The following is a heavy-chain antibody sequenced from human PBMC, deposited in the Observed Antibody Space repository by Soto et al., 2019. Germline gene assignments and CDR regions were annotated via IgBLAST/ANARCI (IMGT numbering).Heavy chain of an antibody. CDR2: ISSSSSTI. V-gene: IGHV3-48*01. D-gene: IGHD6-13*01. J-gene: IGHJ6*03. CDR1: GFTFSSYS. Sequence: GGSLRLSCAASGFTFSSYSMNWVRQAPGKGLEWVSYISSSSSTIYYADSLKGRFTISRDNAKNSLYLQMNSLRAEDTAVYYCASFEAAGSLYYYYYYYMDVWGKGTTVTVSS. CDR3: ASFEAAGSLYYYYYYYMDV.